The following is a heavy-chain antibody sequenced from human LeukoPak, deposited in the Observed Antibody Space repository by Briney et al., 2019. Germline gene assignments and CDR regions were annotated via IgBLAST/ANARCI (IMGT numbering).Heavy chain of an antibody. CDR2: IYPGDSET. CDR3: ARLRRDAYNYVWFFDY. Sequence: GESLKISCKGSGYSFTSYWIGWVRQMPGKGLEWMGIIYPGDSETKYSPSSQGQVTISADKSIGTAYLQWSSLKASDTAMYYCARLRRDAYNYVWFFDYWSQGSLVTVSS. CDR1: GYSFTSYW. J-gene: IGHJ4*02. V-gene: IGHV5-51*01. D-gene: IGHD5-24*01.